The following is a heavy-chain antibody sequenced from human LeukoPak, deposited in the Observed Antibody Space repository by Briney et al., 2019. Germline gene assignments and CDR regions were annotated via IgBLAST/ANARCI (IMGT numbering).Heavy chain of an antibody. CDR2: IYYTGST. Sequence: PSETLSLTCTVSGVSISDYYWSWVRQPPGKGLEWIGYIYYTGSTDYNPSLKSRVTMSVDTSKNQFSLNLRSVTATDTAVYYCARGTYYDTLTGYNYWYFDLWGRGTLVTVSS. CDR1: GVSISDYY. D-gene: IGHD3-9*01. V-gene: IGHV4-59*01. CDR3: ARGTYYDTLTGYNYWYFDL. J-gene: IGHJ2*01.